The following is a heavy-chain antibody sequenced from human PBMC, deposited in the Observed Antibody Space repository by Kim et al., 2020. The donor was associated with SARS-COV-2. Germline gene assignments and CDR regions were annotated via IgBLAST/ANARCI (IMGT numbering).Heavy chain of an antibody. CDR3: AREKGYCSGGSCYGWFDP. D-gene: IGHD2-15*01. J-gene: IGHJ5*02. V-gene: IGHV3-30*01. Sequence: KGRVTISRDHSKNTLYLQMNSLRAEDTAVYYCAREKGYCSGGSCYGWFDPWGQGTLVTVSS.